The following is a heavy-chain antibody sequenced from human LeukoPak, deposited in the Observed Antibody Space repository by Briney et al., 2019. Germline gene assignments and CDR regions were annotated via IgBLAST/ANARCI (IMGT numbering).Heavy chain of an antibody. CDR2: ISTYNGHT. D-gene: IGHD1-26*01. Sequence: ASVKVSCKASGYTFNSYGISWVRQAPGQGLEWMGWISTYNGHTNYAQKVQGRVTMNRDTSTSTVYMELRSLRYDDTAVYYCARFFPQKWELPGKWFAPWGQGTLVTVSS. CDR1: GYTFNSYG. CDR3: ARFFPQKWELPGKWFAP. V-gene: IGHV1-18*01. J-gene: IGHJ5*02.